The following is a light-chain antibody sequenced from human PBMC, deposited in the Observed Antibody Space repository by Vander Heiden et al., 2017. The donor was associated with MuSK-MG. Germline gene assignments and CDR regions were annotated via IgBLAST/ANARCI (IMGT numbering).Light chain of an antibody. Sequence: QSVLTQPPSASGTPGQRVTISCSGSSSNIGSNIVNWSQQLPGTAPKLLIYSNNQRPSGVPDRFSGSKSGTSASLAISGLQSEDEAAYYCAAWDDSLDGHVVFGGGTKLTVL. J-gene: IGLJ2*01. CDR2: SNN. CDR1: SSNIGSNI. V-gene: IGLV1-44*01. CDR3: AAWDDSLDGHVV.